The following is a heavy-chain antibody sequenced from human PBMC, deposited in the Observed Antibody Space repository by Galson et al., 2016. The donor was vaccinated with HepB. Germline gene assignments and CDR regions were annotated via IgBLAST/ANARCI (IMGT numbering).Heavy chain of an antibody. CDR2: IYHSGGT. CDR3: ARGLLAMPGRVDWFDT. J-gene: IGHJ5*02. V-gene: IGHV4-31*03. D-gene: IGHD6-19*01. Sequence: TLSLTCTVSDGSISSGGYYWSWIRQHPGKGLVWIGFIYHSGGTYYNPSLKSRLSISVDTSKNQFSLRLSSVTAADSAVYYCARGLLAMPGRVDWFDTWGQGTLVTVSS. CDR1: DGSISSGGYY.